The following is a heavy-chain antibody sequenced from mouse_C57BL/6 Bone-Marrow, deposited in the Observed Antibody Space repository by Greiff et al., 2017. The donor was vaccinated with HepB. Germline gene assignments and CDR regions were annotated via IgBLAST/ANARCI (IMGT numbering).Heavy chain of an antibody. CDR1: GFTFSSYG. V-gene: IGHV5-6*01. J-gene: IGHJ2*01. CDR2: ISSGGSYT. CDR3: ARHLLLRFDY. Sequence: EVKLMESGGDLVKPGGSLKLSCAASGFTFSSYGMSWVRQTPDKRLEWVATISSGGSYTYYPDSVKGRFTISRDNAKNTLYLQMSSLKSEDTAMYYCARHLLLRFDYWGQGTTLTVSS. D-gene: IGHD1-1*01.